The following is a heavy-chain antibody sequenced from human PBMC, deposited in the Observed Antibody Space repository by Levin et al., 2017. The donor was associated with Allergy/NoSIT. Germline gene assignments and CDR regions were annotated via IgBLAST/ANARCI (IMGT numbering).Heavy chain of an antibody. CDR2: ISYDGSNK. V-gene: IGHV3-30-3*01. D-gene: IGHD3-10*01. J-gene: IGHJ4*02. CDR3: ARVGSIQSGFGEFVFDY. CDR1: GFTFSSYA. Sequence: GGSLRLSCAASGFTFSSYAMHWVRQAPGKGLEWVAVISYDGSNKYYADSVKGRFTISRDNSKNTLYLQMNSLRAEDTAVYYCARVGSIQSGFGEFVFDYWGQGTLVTVSS.